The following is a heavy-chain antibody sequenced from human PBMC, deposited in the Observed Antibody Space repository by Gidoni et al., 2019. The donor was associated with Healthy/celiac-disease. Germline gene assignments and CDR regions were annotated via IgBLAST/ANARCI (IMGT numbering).Heavy chain of an antibody. CDR3: ARVVPRIAAAGTGYYFDY. CDR1: GGSFSGYY. Sequence: QVQLQQWGAGLLKPSETLSLTCAVYGGSFSGYYWSWIRQPPGKGLEWIGEINHSGSTNYNPSLKSRVTISVDTSKNQFSLKLSSVTAADTAVYYCARVVPRIAAAGTGYYFDYWGQGTLVTVSS. V-gene: IGHV4-34*01. D-gene: IGHD6-13*01. J-gene: IGHJ4*02. CDR2: INHSGST.